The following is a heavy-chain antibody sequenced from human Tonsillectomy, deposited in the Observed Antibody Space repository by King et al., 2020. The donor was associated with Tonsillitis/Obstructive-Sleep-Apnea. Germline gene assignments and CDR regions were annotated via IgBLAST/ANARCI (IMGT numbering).Heavy chain of an antibody. CDR3: ARVREYCSSTSCYRAGGAFDI. J-gene: IGHJ3*02. V-gene: IGHV1-69*01. D-gene: IGHD2-2*01. CDR1: GGTFSSYA. CDR2: IIPIFGTA. Sequence: QLVQSGAEVKKPGSSVKVSCKASGGTFSSYAISWVRQAPGQGLEWMGGIIPIFGTANYAQKFQGGVTITADESTSTAYMELSSLRSEDTAVYYCARVREYCSSTSCYRAGGAFDIWGQGTMVTVSS.